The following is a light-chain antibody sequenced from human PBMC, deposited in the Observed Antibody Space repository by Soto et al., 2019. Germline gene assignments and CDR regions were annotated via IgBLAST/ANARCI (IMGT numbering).Light chain of an antibody. V-gene: IGKV2-28*01. CDR2: LGS. J-gene: IGKJ4*01. Sequence: DIVMTQSPLSLSVTPGEPASISCRASQSLLHSAGHTYLDWYLQKPGQSPQLLIYLGSNRASGVPVRVSGSGSVTDFTLKISRVEAEDVGVYYCMQALQTPLTFGGGTKVEIK. CDR1: QSLLHSAGHTY. CDR3: MQALQTPLT.